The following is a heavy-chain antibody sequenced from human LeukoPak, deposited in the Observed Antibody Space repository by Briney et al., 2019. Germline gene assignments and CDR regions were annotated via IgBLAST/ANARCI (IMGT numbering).Heavy chain of an antibody. CDR2: ITPNSGAT. Sequence: ASVKVSCKASGYSFTGYNMHWVRQAPGQGLEWMGWITPNSGATKYAQKFQGRVTLTTDTSINTAFLELIGLTSDDTAVYYCVRDVHNRNDHYWGQGTLVTVSS. V-gene: IGHV1-2*02. D-gene: IGHD1-1*01. J-gene: IGHJ4*02. CDR3: VRDVHNRNDHY. CDR1: GYSFTGYN.